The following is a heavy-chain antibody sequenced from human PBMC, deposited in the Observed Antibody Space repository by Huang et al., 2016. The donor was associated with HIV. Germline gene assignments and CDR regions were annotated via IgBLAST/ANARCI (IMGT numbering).Heavy chain of an antibody. Sequence: QVQLVQSGAEVGKPGDSVTVSCKTSGSTFTSYYLHWVRQAPGQGLEWMGVINPSGGTATSAQRFQGRLRLTRDTSTNTAYLEWSSLRSDDTATYFCSRGVNTYYESNGWGLDYWGQGSLVIVSS. J-gene: IGHJ4*02. D-gene: IGHD3-22*01. CDR2: INPSGGTA. V-gene: IGHV1-46*03. CDR1: GSTFTSYY. CDR3: SRGVNTYYESNGWGLDY.